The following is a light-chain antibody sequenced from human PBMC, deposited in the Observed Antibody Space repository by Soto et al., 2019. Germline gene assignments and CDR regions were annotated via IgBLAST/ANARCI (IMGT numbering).Light chain of an antibody. Sequence: QSALTQPPSASGSPGQSVTISCTGTSSDVGAYNYVSWYQQHAGKAPKLVIDEVTKLPSGVPDRFSGSKSANTASLTVSGLQIEVEADYRCSSFASSNTCVFGGGTKLTVL. V-gene: IGLV2-8*01. J-gene: IGLJ3*02. CDR2: EVT. CDR1: SSDVGAYNY. CDR3: SSFASSNTCV.